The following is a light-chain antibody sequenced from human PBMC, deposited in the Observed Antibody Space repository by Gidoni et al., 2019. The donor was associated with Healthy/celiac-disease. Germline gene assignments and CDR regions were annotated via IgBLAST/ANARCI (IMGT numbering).Light chain of an antibody. CDR3: MQALQTPPFT. Sequence: DTGMTQSPLSLPVTHVEPASTSCRSSQSLLHSNGYNYLDWYLQKPGQSPQLLIYLGSNRASGVPDRFSGSGSGTDFTLKISRVEAEDVGVYYCMQALQTPPFTFGQGTKVDIK. J-gene: IGKJ3*01. V-gene: IGKV2-28*01. CDR2: LGS. CDR1: QSLLHSNGYNY.